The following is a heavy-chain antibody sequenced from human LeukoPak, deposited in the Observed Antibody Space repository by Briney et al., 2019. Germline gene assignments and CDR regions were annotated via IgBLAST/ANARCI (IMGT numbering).Heavy chain of an antibody. D-gene: IGHD3-10*01. J-gene: IGHJ3*02. CDR3: ARGGSRSRRGDDAFDI. V-gene: IGHV1-18*01. CDR1: GYTFTNYA. Sequence: ASVKVSCKSSGYTFTNYAMNWVRQAPGQGLEWMGWISAYNGNTELAQKFQGRVTLATDASTSTAYVELRSLTSDDTAVYFCARGGSRSRRGDDAFDIWGQGTMVTVSS. CDR2: ISAYNGNT.